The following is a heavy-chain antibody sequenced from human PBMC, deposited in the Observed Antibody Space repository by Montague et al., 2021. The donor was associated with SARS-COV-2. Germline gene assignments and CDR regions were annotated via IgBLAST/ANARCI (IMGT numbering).Heavy chain of an antibody. CDR2: ISYNGST. CDR3: AKHRWFDS. J-gene: IGHJ5*01. V-gene: IGHV4-59*01. Sequence: SETLSLTCTVSGGSISSSYWNWIRQPPGKGLEWIGYISYNGSTNYNPSLKSRVTISVDTSKNQFSLKLNSVTAADTAVYYCAKHRWFDSWGQGTLVTVSS. CDR1: GGSISSSY.